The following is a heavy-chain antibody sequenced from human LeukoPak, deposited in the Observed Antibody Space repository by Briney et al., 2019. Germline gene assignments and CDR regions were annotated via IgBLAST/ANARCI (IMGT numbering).Heavy chain of an antibody. J-gene: IGHJ4*02. CDR3: AKRYSGSSGLYNFDY. CDR1: GFTFSSYA. CDR2: ITGNTGNT. Sequence: GGSLRPSCAASGFTFSSYAMTWVRQPPGKGLEGVSSITGNTGNTYYADSVKGRFTISRDNSKNTLYLQMNSLRAEDTAVYYCAKRYSGSSGLYNFDYWGQGTLVTVSS. V-gene: IGHV3-23*01. D-gene: IGHD1-26*01.